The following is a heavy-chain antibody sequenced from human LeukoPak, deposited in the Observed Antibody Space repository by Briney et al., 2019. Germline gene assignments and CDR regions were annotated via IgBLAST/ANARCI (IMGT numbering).Heavy chain of an antibody. Sequence: PSETLSLTCTVSGGSISGYYWSWIRQPPGKGLEWIGYIYYSGSTNYNPSLKSRVTISVDTSKNQFSLKLSSVTAADTAVYYCASATTVTTNGAFDIWGQGTMVTVSS. V-gene: IGHV4-59*01. D-gene: IGHD4-17*01. CDR1: GGSISGYY. J-gene: IGHJ3*02. CDR3: ASATTVTTNGAFDI. CDR2: IYYSGST.